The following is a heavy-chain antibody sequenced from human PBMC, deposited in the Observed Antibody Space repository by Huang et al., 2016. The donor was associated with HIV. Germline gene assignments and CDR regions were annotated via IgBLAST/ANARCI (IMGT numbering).Heavy chain of an antibody. CDR2: IKQDESEK. CDR3: ATKTAGMYI. V-gene: IGHV3-7*01. D-gene: IGHD1-7*01. J-gene: IGHJ6*02. CDR1: TFTFGAYW. Sequence: VESGGRSVQPGGSIKLSCVGSTFTFGAYWMSWVRQPPGKGLEWVANIKQDESEKYYVDSVKGRFNISRDNARKVLFLEMDNLRVEDTAMYFCATKTAGMYIWGQGTTVTVSS.